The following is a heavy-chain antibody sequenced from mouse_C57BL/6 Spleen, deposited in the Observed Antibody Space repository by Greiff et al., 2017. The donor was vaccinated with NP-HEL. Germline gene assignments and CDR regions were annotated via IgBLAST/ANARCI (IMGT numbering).Heavy chain of an antibody. J-gene: IGHJ4*01. Sequence: QVQLQQPGAELVKPGASVKLSCKASGYTFTSYWMQWVKQRPGQGLEWIGEIDPSDSYTNYNQKFKGKATLTVDTSSSTAYMQRSSLTSEDSAVYYCARSGGYYYPPYAMDYWGQGTSVTVSS. D-gene: IGHD2-3*01. CDR2: IDPSDSYT. CDR3: ARSGGYYYPPYAMDY. CDR1: GYTFTSYW. V-gene: IGHV1-50*01.